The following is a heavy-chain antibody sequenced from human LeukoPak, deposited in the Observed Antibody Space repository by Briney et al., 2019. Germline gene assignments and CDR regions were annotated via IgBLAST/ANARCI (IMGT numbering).Heavy chain of an antibody. CDR3: AREYEDIVVVPAGGYYGMDV. D-gene: IGHD2-2*01. CDR2: INAGNGNT. J-gene: IGHJ6*04. Sequence: GASVEVSCKASGYTFTGYAMHWVRQAPGQRLEWMGWINAGNGNTKYSQKFQGRVTITRDTSASTAYMELSSLRSEDTAVYYCAREYEDIVVVPAGGYYGMDVWGKGTTVTVSS. CDR1: GYTFTGYA. V-gene: IGHV1-3*01.